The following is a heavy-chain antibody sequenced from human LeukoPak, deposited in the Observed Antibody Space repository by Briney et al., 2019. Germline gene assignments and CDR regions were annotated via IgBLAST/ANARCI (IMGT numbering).Heavy chain of an antibody. J-gene: IGHJ3*02. CDR3: ARLRRDGYHTSAFDI. Sequence: ASVKVSCKASGYTFTGYYMHWVRQAPGQGLEWMGWISAYNGNTNYAQKLQGRVTMTTDTSTSTAYMELRSLRSDDTAVYYCARLRRDGYHTSAFDIWGQGTMVTVSS. CDR1: GYTFTGYY. V-gene: IGHV1-18*04. CDR2: ISAYNGNT. D-gene: IGHD5-24*01.